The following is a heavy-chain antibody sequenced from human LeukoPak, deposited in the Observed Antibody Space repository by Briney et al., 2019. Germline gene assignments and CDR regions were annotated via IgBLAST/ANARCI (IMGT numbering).Heavy chain of an antibody. D-gene: IGHD3-22*01. CDR3: TTIIYESSADSWTTRGY. J-gene: IGHJ4*02. CDR2: IRSKPYGGTT. V-gene: IGHV3-49*04. Sequence: KTGGSLRLSCTASGFTFGDYAMSWVRQAPGRGLQWVGFIRSKPYGGTTEYAASVKGRFTISRDDSKNTLYLHMNSLRTEDTAVYYCTTIIYESSADSWTTRGYWGQGTLVTVSS. CDR1: GFTFGDYA.